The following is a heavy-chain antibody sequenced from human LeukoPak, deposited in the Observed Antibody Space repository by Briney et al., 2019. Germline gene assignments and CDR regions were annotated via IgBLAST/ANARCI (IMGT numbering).Heavy chain of an antibody. CDR2: IYTSGST. J-gene: IGHJ3*02. CDR3: ARDPYSSGSGAFDI. V-gene: IGHV4-4*07. CDR1: GGSISSYY. D-gene: IGHD6-19*01. Sequence: PSETLSLTCTVSGGSISSYYWSWIRQPAGKGLEWIGRIYTSGSTNYNPSLKSRVTISVDTSKNQFSLKLSSVTAADTAVYYCARDPYSSGSGAFDIWGQGTMVTVSS.